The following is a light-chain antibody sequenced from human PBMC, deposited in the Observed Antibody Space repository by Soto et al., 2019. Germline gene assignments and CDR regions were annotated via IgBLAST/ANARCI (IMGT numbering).Light chain of an antibody. CDR1: QSSSSW. J-gene: IGKJ1*01. Sequence: DSQMTRSPSTLSASVGGRLTISCRASQSSSSWLAWYQQKPGKAPKLLIYKASSLESGVPSRCSGSGSGTEFTLTISSLQPDDFATYYCQQYNSYSRTFGQGTKVDIK. V-gene: IGKV1-5*03. CDR3: QQYNSYSRT. CDR2: KAS.